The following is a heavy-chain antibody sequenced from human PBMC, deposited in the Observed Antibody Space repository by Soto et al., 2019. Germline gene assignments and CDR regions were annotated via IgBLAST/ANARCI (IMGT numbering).Heavy chain of an antibody. J-gene: IGHJ2*01. CDR1: GGTFSSYA. D-gene: IGHD1-26*01. CDR2: IIPIFGTA. CDR3: ASRGSYSPSSPALYWYFDL. Sequence: ASVKVSCKASGGTFSSYAISWVRQAPGQGLEWMGGIIPIFGTANYAQKFQGRVTITADESTSTAYMELSSLRSEDTAVYYCASRGSYSPSSPALYWYFDLWGRGTLVTVSS. V-gene: IGHV1-69*13.